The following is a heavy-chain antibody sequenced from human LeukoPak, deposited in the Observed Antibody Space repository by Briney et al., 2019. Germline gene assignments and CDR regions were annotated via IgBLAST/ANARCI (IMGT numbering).Heavy chain of an antibody. V-gene: IGHV3-30*03. Sequence: GGSLRLSCAASGFTFSSYGMHWVRQAPGKGLEWVAVISYDGSNKYYADSVKGRFTISRDNSKNTLYLQMNSLRAEDTAVYYCARVALGHCSSTSCPDRYFDYWGQGTLVTVSS. CDR3: ARVALGHCSSTSCPDRYFDY. CDR2: ISYDGSNK. D-gene: IGHD2-2*01. CDR1: GFTFSSYG. J-gene: IGHJ4*02.